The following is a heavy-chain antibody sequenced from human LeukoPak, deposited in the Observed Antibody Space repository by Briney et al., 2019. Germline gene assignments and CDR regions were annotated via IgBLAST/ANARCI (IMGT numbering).Heavy chain of an antibody. V-gene: IGHV3-23*01. CDR3: AKDASSSWRWGAFDI. Sequence: GGSLRLSCAASGFTFSSYGMHWVRQAPGKGLEWVSAISGSGGSTYYADSVKGRFTISRDNSKNTVYLQMNSLRADDTAVYYCAKDASSSWRWGAFDIWGQGIVVTVSS. J-gene: IGHJ3*02. CDR1: GFTFSSYG. D-gene: IGHD6-13*01. CDR2: ISGSGGST.